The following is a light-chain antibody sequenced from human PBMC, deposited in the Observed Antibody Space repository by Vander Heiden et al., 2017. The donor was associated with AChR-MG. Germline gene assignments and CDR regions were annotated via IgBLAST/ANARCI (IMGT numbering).Light chain of an antibody. CDR3: SSDTSSSTVV. V-gene: IGLV2-14*03. Sequence: SALTRPDSVSGSPGRSSTIACTGTSSDVGGYNYVSGYQEHPGKALKLMIYDVSNRPSGVSNRFSGSKSGNTASLTISGLQAEDEADYYCSSDTSSSTVVFGGGTKLTVL. CDR1: SSDVGGYNY. CDR2: DVS. J-gene: IGLJ2*01.